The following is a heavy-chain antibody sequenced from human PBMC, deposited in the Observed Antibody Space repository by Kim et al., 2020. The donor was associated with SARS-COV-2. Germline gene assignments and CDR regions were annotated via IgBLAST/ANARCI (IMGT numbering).Heavy chain of an antibody. CDR3: ARVVTDYYYYYYMDV. CDR2: INPNSGGT. Sequence: ASVKVSCKASGYTFTGYYMHWVRQAPGQGLEWMGWINPNSGGTNYAQKFQGRVTMTRDTSISTAYMELSRLRSDDTAVYYCARVVTDYYYYYYMDVWGKGTPVTVSS. V-gene: IGHV1-2*02. J-gene: IGHJ6*03. D-gene: IGHD4-4*01. CDR1: GYTFTGYY.